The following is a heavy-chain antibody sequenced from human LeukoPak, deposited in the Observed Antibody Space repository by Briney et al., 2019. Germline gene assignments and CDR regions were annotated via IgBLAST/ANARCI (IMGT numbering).Heavy chain of an antibody. CDR2: IIPIFGTA. CDR1: GGTFISYA. Sequence: ASVKVSCKASGGTFISYAISWVRQAPGQGLEWMGGIIPIFGTANYAQKFQGRVTITADESTSTAYMELSSLRSEDTAVYYCARDGYSSGWYSEDYWGQGTLVTVSS. D-gene: IGHD6-19*01. CDR3: ARDGYSSGWYSEDY. J-gene: IGHJ4*02. V-gene: IGHV1-69*13.